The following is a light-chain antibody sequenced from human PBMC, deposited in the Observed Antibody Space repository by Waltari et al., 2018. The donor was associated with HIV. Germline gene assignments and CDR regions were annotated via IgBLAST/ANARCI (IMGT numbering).Light chain of an antibody. CDR2: SNN. V-gene: IGLV1-44*01. J-gene: IGLJ2*01. CDR1: SSNIGSHT. CDR3: AAWDGSLNGRVV. Sequence: QSVLTQPPSASGTPGQRVPISCSGSSSNIGSHTVNWYQQLPGTAPKLLIYSNNQRPSGVPDRFSGSKSGTSASLAISGLQSEDEADYYCAAWDGSLNGRVVFGGGTKLTVL.